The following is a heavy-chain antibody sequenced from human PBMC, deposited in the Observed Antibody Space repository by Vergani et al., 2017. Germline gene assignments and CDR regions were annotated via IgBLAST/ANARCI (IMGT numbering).Heavy chain of an antibody. J-gene: IGHJ4*02. D-gene: IGHD3-9*01. CDR3: ARHKRSYDILTGYYNGGFDY. CDR2: IYHSGST. V-gene: IGHV4-38-2*01. Sequence: QVQLQESGPGLVKPSETLSLTCAVSGYSISSGYYWGWIRQPPGKGLAWIGSIYHSGSTYYNPSLKSRVTISVDTSKNQFFLMLNSVTDADTAGYYCARHKRSYDILTGYYNGGFDYWGQGTLVTVSS. CDR1: GYSISSGYY.